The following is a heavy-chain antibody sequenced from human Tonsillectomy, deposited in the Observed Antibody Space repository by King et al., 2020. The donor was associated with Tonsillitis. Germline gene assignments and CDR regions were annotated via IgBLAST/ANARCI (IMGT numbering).Heavy chain of an antibody. CDR1: GFTFSSYG. CDR3: AKDHLARESDAFDI. J-gene: IGHJ3*02. CDR2: ISYDGSNK. V-gene: IGHV3-30*18. D-gene: IGHD3-10*01. Sequence: QLVQSGGGVVQPGRSLRLSCAASGFTFSSYGMHWVRQAPGKGLEWVAVISYDGSNKYYADSVKGRFTISRDNSKNTLYLQMNSLRAEDTAVYYCAKDHLARESDAFDIWGQGTMVTVSS.